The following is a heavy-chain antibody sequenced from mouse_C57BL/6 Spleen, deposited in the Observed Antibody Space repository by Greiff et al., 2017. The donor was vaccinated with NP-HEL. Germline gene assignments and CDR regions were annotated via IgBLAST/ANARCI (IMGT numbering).Heavy chain of an antibody. CDR2: IHPNSGST. Sequence: QVQLQQPGAELVKPGASVKLSCKASGYTFTSYWMHWVKQRPGQGLEWIGMIHPNSGSTNYNEKFKSKATLTVDKSSSTAYMQLSSLTSEDSAVYSSENSRDYYSRREINYAMDYWGQGTTVTVSS. J-gene: IGHJ4*01. V-gene: IGHV1-64*01. CDR3: ENSRDYYSRREINYAMDY. CDR1: GYTFTSYW. D-gene: IGHD1-1*01.